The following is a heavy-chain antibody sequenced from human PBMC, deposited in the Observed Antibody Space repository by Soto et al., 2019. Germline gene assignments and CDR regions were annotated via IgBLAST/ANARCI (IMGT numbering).Heavy chain of an antibody. CDR3: AHKAADAGLLDS. D-gene: IGHD6-13*01. Sequence: QITLKESGPTLVKPTQTLTLTCTFSGFSLSTSGVGVGWIRQPPGKALDWLAVIYWDDDKRYSPSLKSRLTIAKDTSKNQVVLTMTNMDPVDTATYYCAHKAADAGLLDSWGQGTLVTVSS. CDR2: IYWDDDK. CDR1: GFSLSTSGVG. J-gene: IGHJ4*02. V-gene: IGHV2-5*02.